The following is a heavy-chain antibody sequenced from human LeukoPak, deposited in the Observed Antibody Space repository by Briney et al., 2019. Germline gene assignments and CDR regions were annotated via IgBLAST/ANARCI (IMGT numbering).Heavy chain of an antibody. Sequence: SETLSLTCTVSGGSISSGGYYWSWIRQPPGKGLEWIGYIYHSGSTYYNPSLKSRVTISVDIFKNQFSPKLISVTAADTAVYYCARDGGSYYGEAYYFDYWGQGTLVTVSS. V-gene: IGHV4-30-2*01. CDR3: ARDGGSYYGEAYYFDY. D-gene: IGHD1-26*01. J-gene: IGHJ4*02. CDR2: IYHSGST. CDR1: GGSISSGGYY.